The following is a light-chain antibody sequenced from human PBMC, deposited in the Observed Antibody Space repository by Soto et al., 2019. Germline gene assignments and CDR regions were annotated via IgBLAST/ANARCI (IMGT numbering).Light chain of an antibody. Sequence: QSVLTQPASVSGSPGQSIAISCTGTSSAIGDYNYVSWYQQHPGKDPKLMIYEVSNRPSGVSNRFSGSKSGNTASLTISGLQADDEADYYCSSFTSSSTLVFGGGTKVTV. J-gene: IGLJ3*02. V-gene: IGLV2-14*01. CDR2: EVS. CDR1: SSAIGDYNY. CDR3: SSFTSSSTLV.